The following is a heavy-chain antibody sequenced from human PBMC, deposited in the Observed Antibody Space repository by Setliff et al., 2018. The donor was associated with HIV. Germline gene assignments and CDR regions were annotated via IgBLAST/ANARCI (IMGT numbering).Heavy chain of an antibody. CDR3: VSTPGVFYFDF. CDR1: GFTFSSYN. D-gene: IGHD2-15*01. V-gene: IGHV3-21*04. CDR2: ISSNSSDI. Sequence: PGGSLRLSCEASGFTFSSYNMNWVRQAPGKGLEWVSFISSNSSDIYYADSMRGRFTISRDNAKKSLYLQMNSLRAEDMAVYYCVSTPGVFYFDFWGQGTPVTVSS. J-gene: IGHJ4*02.